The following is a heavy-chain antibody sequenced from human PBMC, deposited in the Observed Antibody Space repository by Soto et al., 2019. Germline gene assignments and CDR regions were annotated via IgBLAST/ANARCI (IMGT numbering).Heavy chain of an antibody. D-gene: IGHD4-4*01. J-gene: IGHJ3*01. CDR3: ATWHLQEHAYDV. CDR2: FYDLDGT. Sequence: PGGSLRLSCAASGFTFSTSTMNWVRQAPGQGLEGVSGFYDLDGTYYADSLKGRFTASGDSSRTIVYLQMNGLRPEDTAVYYCATWHLQEHAYDVWGQGTTVTVSS. V-gene: IGHV3-53*01. CDR1: GFTFSTST.